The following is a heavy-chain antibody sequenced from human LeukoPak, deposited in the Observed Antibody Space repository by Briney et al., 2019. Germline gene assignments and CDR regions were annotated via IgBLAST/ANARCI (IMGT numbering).Heavy chain of an antibody. V-gene: IGHV4-59*01. CDR3: ARNVPPLRYFDWLLVGSFDY. Sequence: PSETLSLTCTVSGGSLSSYYWSWIRQPPGKGLEWIGYIYYSGSTNYNPSLKSPVTISVDTTKNQFSLKLSSVTAADTSVYYCARNVPPLRYFDWLLVGSFDYWGQGTLVTVSS. J-gene: IGHJ4*02. CDR1: GGSLSSYY. D-gene: IGHD3-9*01. CDR2: IYYSGST.